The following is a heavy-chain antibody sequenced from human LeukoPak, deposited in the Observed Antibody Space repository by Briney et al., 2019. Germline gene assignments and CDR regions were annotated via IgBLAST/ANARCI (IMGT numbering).Heavy chain of an antibody. V-gene: IGHV1-2*02. CDR2: IDPKRGGT. CDR1: GYTFTDYY. Sequence: GASVTVSCKSSGYTFTDYYIHWVRQPPAQGLEWMGWIDPKRGGTNYAQKFQGRVTMTMDTSISTAYVDLNRLRSDDTAVYYCARDRGYNTWGQGSLVTVPS. J-gene: IGHJ5*02. CDR3: ARDRGYNT. D-gene: IGHD1-14*01.